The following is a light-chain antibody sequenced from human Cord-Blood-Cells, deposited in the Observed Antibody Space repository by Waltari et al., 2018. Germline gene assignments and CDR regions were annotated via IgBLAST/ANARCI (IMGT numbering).Light chain of an antibody. V-gene: IGLV2-8*01. CDR2: EVS. Sequence: QSALTQPPSASGSPGQSVTISCTGTSSDVGGYHYVSWYQQHPGKAPKLMIYEVSKRPSGVPDRCSGSKSGNTASLTVSGLQAEDEADYYRSSYAGSNNYVVFGGGTKLTVL. J-gene: IGLJ2*01. CDR1: SSDVGGYHY. CDR3: SSYAGSNNYVV.